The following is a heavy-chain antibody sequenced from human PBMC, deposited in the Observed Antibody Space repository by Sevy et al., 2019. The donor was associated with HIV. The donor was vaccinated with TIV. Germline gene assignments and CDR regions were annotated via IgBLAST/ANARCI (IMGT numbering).Heavy chain of an antibody. CDR3: TTKGCDCSGIDCHIS. CDR1: EFIFNDAW. J-gene: IGHJ5*02. CDR2: IKSNIDGAAI. Sequence: GGSLRLSCVASEFIFNDAWMHWVRQAPGKGLEWVGRIKSNIDGAAIDYAAPVKGRFTISRADSKNTVLLQMNSLKSEDTAVYFCTTKGCDCSGIDCHISWGQGTQVTVSS. V-gene: IGHV3-15*01. D-gene: IGHD2-15*01.